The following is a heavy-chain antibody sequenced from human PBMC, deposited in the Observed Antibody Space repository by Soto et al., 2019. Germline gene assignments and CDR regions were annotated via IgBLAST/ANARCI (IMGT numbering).Heavy chain of an antibody. D-gene: IGHD6-19*01. CDR2: ISPYNGNT. CDR1: GYTFISYG. Sequence: QVPLAQSGGEVKKPGASVRVSCKASGYTFISYGISGVRQAPGQGLEWMGWISPYNGNTNYAQSFQGRGSMSTDTSTSTAYMELRSLRSDATAVYYCASDSQKWMVDAFDIWGQGTKVNVSS. CDR3: ASDSQKWMVDAFDI. J-gene: IGHJ3*02. V-gene: IGHV1-18*01.